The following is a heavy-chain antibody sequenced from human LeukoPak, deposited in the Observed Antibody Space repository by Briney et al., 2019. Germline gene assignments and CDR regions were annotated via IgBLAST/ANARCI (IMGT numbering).Heavy chain of an antibody. CDR3: AREIVGTHKSRFDP. D-gene: IGHD1-26*01. CDR1: GFTFSGRW. J-gene: IGHJ5*02. V-gene: IGHV3-7*03. CDR2: INQDGTDK. Sequence: GGSLKLSCAASGFTFSGRWMSWLRQAPGKGLEWVANINQDGTDKYYVDSVKGRFTISRDNAKNSLYLQMNSLRAEDTAVYYCAREIVGTHKSRFDPWGQGTLVTVSS.